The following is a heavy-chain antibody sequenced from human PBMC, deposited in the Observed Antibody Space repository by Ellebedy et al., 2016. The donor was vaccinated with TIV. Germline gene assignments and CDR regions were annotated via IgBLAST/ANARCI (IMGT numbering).Heavy chain of an antibody. J-gene: IGHJ5*02. V-gene: IGHV3-23*01. Sequence: GESLKISCAASGFTFSDYAMTWVRQAPGKGLEWDTTIFRDGGTTYYADPVRGRFSISRDNSKNTLDLQMNSLRADDTAVYYCAGFSGEAVAGNWFDPWGQGTLVTVSS. CDR1: GFTFSDYA. CDR3: AGFSGEAVAGNWFDP. D-gene: IGHD6-19*01. CDR2: IFRDGGTT.